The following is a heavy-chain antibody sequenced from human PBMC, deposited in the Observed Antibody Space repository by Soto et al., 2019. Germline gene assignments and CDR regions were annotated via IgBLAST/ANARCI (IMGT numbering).Heavy chain of an antibody. D-gene: IGHD3-10*01. CDR3: AKDPKWFGESVDY. J-gene: IGHJ4*02. CDR2: ISYDGSNK. Sequence: QVQLVESGGGVVQPGRSLRLSCAASGFTFSSYGMHWVRQAPGKGLEWVAVISYDGSNKYYADSVKGRFTISRDNSKNTLYLQMNSLRAEDTAVYYCAKDPKWFGESVDYWGQGTLVTVSS. CDR1: GFTFSSYG. V-gene: IGHV3-30*18.